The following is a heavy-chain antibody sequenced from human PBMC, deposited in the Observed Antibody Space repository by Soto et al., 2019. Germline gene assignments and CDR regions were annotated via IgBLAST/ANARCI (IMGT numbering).Heavy chain of an antibody. Sequence: EVQLVESGGGLVQPGGSLRLSCAASGFTFSSYEMNWVRQAPGKGLEWVSYISSSGATIYYADSVKGRFNISRDNAKNSLYLQMNSLRVEDTSVYYCAIPVVTYTFPWPTDYWGQGNLVTVSS. CDR2: ISSSGATI. CDR3: AIPVVTYTFPWPTDY. CDR1: GFTFSSYE. V-gene: IGHV3-48*03. D-gene: IGHD2-2*01. J-gene: IGHJ4*02.